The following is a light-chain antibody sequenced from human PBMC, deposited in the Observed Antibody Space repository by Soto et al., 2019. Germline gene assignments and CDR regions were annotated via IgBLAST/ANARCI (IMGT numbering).Light chain of an antibody. CDR2: GAS. CDR1: EIITSDY. Sequence: EIVLTQSPDTLCLSPGERATLSCRASEIITSDYLAWYQQTRGQAPRLLIYGASFRATGVPGRFSGSGSGTDFTLSISGLEPEDFAVYYCQQYGGSPRTFGQGSMGDIK. J-gene: IGKJ2*01. CDR3: QQYGGSPRT. V-gene: IGKV3-20*01.